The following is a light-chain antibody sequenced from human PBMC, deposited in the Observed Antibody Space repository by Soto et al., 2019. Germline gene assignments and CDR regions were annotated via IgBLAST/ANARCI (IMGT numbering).Light chain of an antibody. J-gene: IGLJ2*01. CDR3: QSFDSSLSGVV. CDR1: SSNIGAGYD. CDR2: GNI. V-gene: IGLV1-40*01. Sequence: QSVLTQPPSVSGAPGQKVTISCTGSSSNIGAGYDVHWYQQLPGTAPKLLIHGNINRPSGVPDRFSGSKSGTSASLAITGLQAEDEADYYCQSFDSSLSGVVFGGGTKLTVI.